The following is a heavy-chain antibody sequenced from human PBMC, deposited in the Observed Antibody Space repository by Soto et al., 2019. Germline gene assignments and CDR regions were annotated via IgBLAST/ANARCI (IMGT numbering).Heavy chain of an antibody. CDR2: ISANNGNT. J-gene: IGHJ4*02. V-gene: IGHV1-18*01. Sequence: ASVKVSCKTSGGTFSSYAISWVRQAPGQGLEWMGWISANNGNTKYVQKLQGRVTMTTDTSTSTAYMELRSLRSDDTAVYYCAREPNYFDYWGQGTLVTVSS. CDR3: AREPNYFDY. CDR1: GGTFSSYA.